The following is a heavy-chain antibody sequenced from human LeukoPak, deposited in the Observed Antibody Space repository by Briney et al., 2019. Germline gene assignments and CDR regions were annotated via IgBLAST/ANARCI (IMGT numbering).Heavy chain of an antibody. CDR3: ARAYYYGSGSYAFDI. CDR1: GGSISSYY. Sequence: SETLSLTCTVSGGSISSYYWSWIQQPPGKGLEWIGYIYYSGSTNYNPSLKSRVTISVDTSKNQFSLKLSSVTAADTAVYYCARAYYYGSGSYAFDIWGQGTMVTVSS. V-gene: IGHV4-59*01. J-gene: IGHJ3*02. D-gene: IGHD3-10*01. CDR2: IYYSGST.